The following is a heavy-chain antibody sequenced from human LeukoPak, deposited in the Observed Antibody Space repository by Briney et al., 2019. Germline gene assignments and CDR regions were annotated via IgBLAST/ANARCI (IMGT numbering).Heavy chain of an antibody. CDR3: ARGIQQGTDF. D-gene: IGHD1-1*01. CDR1: GYTFTSYE. J-gene: IGHJ4*02. V-gene: IGHV1-8*01. CDR2: MNPSSGNT. Sequence: ASVKVSCKASGYTFTSYEINWVRQTTGQGLEWMGWMNPSSGNTGYAQKFQGRVTMTRSTSINTAYMELSSLTSEDTAVYYCARGIQQGTDFWGQGTLVTVSS.